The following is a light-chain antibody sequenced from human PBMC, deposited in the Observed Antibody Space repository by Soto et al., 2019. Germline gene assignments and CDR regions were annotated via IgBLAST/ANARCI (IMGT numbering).Light chain of an antibody. Sequence: QSVLTQPPSVSAAPGQRVTISCSGSSSNIEKNYVSWYQQFPGTAPKLLIYDNNKRASGIPDRFSGSKSGTSATLGITGLQTGDEADYYCGAWDSSLSVRVFGGGTKVTVL. CDR3: GAWDSSLSVRV. V-gene: IGLV1-51*01. CDR2: DNN. J-gene: IGLJ3*02. CDR1: SSNIEKNY.